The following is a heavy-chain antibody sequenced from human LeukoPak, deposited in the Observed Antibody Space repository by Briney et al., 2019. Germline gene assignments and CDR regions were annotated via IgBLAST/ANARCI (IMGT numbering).Heavy chain of an antibody. V-gene: IGHV3-23*01. CDR1: GFTFSSYA. CDR2: ISGIGGST. J-gene: IGHJ4*02. CDR3: AKDPRRWYSSSSGYY. D-gene: IGHD6-6*01. Sequence: PGGSLRLSCAASGFTFSSYAMSWVRQAPGKGLEWVSAISGIGGSTYYADSVKGRFTISRDNSKNTLYLQMNSLRAEDTAVYYCAKDPRRWYSSSSGYYWGQGTLATVSS.